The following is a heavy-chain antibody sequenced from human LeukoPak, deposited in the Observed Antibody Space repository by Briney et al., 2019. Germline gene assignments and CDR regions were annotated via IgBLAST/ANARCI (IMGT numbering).Heavy chain of an antibody. J-gene: IGHJ5*02. CDR1: GGSISSYY. CDR3: ARGQQQLVGWFDP. Sequence: PSETLSLTCTVSGGSISSYYWSWIRQPPGKGLEWIGYIYYSGSTNYNPSLKSRVTISVDTSKNQFSLKLSSVTAADTAVYYCARGQQQLVGWFDPWGQGTLVTVSS. CDR2: IYYSGST. V-gene: IGHV4-59*08. D-gene: IGHD6-13*01.